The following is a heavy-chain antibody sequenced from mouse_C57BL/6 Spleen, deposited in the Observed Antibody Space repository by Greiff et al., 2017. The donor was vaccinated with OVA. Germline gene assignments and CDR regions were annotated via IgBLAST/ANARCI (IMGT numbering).Heavy chain of an antibody. V-gene: IGHV1-5*01. CDR2: IYPGNSDT. Sequence: EVQLQQSGTVLARPGASVKMSCKTSGYTFNSYWMHWVKQRPGQGLAWIGAIYPGNSDTRYNQKFKGKATLTAVTSASTAYMELSSLTNEDSAVYYCLTGCYAMDYWGQGTAVTVSS. J-gene: IGHJ4*01. D-gene: IGHD4-1*01. CDR3: LTGCYAMDY. CDR1: GYTFNSYW.